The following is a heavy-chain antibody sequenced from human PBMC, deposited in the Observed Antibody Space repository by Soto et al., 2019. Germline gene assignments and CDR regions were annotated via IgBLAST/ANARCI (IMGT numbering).Heavy chain of an antibody. CDR2: ISYDGSNK. D-gene: IGHD6-13*01. Sequence: QVQLVESGGGVVQPGRSLRLSCAASGFTFSSYAMHWVRQAPGKGLEWVAVISYDGSNKYYADSVKGRFTISRDNSKNTLYLQMNSLRAEDTAVYYCARASGVWPTPVMDVWGQGTTVTVSS. CDR1: GFTFSSYA. CDR3: ARASGVWPTPVMDV. V-gene: IGHV3-30-3*01. J-gene: IGHJ6*02.